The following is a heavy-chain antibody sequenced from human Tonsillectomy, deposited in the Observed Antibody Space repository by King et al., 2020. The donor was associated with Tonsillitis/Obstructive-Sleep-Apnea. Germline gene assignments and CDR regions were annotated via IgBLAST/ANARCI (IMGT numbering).Heavy chain of an antibody. CDR1: GYSFASYW. Sequence: QLVQSGAEVKKPGESLKIYCKGSGYSFASYWIGWVRQMPGKGLEWMGIIYPGDSDTRYSPSFQGQVTISADKSISTAYLQWSSLKASDTAMYYCARLGPRVVAATNWFDPWGQGTLVTVSS. J-gene: IGHJ5*02. V-gene: IGHV5-51*01. D-gene: IGHD2-15*01. CDR3: ARLGPRVVAATNWFDP. CDR2: IYPGDSDT.